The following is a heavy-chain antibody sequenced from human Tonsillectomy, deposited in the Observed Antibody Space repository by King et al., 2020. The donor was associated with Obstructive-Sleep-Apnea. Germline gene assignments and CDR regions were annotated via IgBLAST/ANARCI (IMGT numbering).Heavy chain of an antibody. CDR1: GFTFSSYA. V-gene: IGHV3-64D*06. CDR2: ISSNGGST. D-gene: IGHD1-20*01. Sequence: VQLVESGGGVVQPGGSLRLSCSASGFTFSSYAMHWVRQAPGKGLEYVAAISSNGGSTYYADSVRGRFTVSRDNSKNTLYLQMSSLRDEDTAVYYCVKDRRYNWNDGPGAWFDPWGQGTLVTVSS. CDR3: VKDRRYNWNDGPGAWFDP. J-gene: IGHJ5*02.